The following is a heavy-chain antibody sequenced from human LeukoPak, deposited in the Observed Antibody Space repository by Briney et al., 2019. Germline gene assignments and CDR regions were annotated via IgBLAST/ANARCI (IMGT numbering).Heavy chain of an antibody. D-gene: IGHD5-24*01. CDR2: ISGSGVST. J-gene: IGHJ4*02. CDR1: GFTFSSYA. Sequence: GGSLRLSCTASGFTFSSYAMSWVRQAPGKGLEWVPAISGSGVSTYYADSVKGRFTISRDNSKNTPYLQMNSLRAEDTAVYYCAKADLDGYNYGPFDYWGQGTLVTVSS. V-gene: IGHV3-23*01. CDR3: AKADLDGYNYGPFDY.